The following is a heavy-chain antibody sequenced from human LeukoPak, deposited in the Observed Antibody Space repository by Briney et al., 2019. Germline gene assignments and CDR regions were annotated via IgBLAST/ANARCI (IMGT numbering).Heavy chain of an antibody. CDR3: AKSPYCSSTSCSKGDYYMDV. D-gene: IGHD2-2*01. CDR1: GFSFSAYG. V-gene: IGHV3-33*06. Sequence: GRSLRLSCAASGFSFSAYGMHWVRQAPGKGLEGVAVLWSDGSNKYYADSVKGRFTISRDSSKNTLYLQMNSLRAEDTAVYYCAKSPYCSSTSCSKGDYYMDVWGKGTTVTVSS. J-gene: IGHJ6*03. CDR2: LWSDGSNK.